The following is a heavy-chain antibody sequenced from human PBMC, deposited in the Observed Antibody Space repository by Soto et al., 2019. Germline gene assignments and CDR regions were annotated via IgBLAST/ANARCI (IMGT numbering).Heavy chain of an antibody. Sequence: GGSLRLSCAASGFTFSHAWMSWVRQAPGKGLEWVGRIKSKADGETKDYGAPVRGRFTISRDDSKDTLYLQMNSLRIEDTAVYYCCVVKRRDQYSTSGYWFDPWGPGTLVTVSS. D-gene: IGHD2-15*01. V-gene: IGHV3-15*01. CDR1: GFTFSHAW. CDR2: IKSKADGETK. J-gene: IGHJ5*02. CDR3: CVVKRRDQYSTSGYWFDP.